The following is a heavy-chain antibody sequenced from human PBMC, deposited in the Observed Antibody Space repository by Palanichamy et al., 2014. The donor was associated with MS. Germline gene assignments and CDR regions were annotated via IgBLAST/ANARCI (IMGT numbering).Heavy chain of an antibody. V-gene: IGHV3-7*01. CDR1: GFTFSSYW. D-gene: IGHD4-17*01. J-gene: IGHJ4*02. CDR2: IKQDGSEK. CDR3: ARAPTVTTRIFVY. Sequence: VQLVEVWGRALVQPGGSLRLSCAASGFTFSSYWMNWVRQAPGKGLEWVASIKQDGSEKYYVDSVKGRFTVSRDNAKNSLYLQMNSLRAEDTAVYYCARAPTVTTRIFVYWGQGTLVTVSS.